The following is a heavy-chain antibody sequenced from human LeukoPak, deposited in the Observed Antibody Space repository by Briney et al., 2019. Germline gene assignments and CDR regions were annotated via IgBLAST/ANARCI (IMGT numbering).Heavy chain of an antibody. CDR1: GGSISSSSYY. V-gene: IGHV4-39*07. D-gene: IGHD6-19*01. Sequence: PSETLSLTCTVSGGSISSSSYYWGWIRQPPGKGLEWIGSIYYSGSTYYNPSLKSRVTISVDTSKNQFSLKLGSVTAADTAVYYCARLSSGWYVLFDYWGQGTLVTVSS. J-gene: IGHJ4*02. CDR3: ARLSSGWYVLFDY. CDR2: IYYSGST.